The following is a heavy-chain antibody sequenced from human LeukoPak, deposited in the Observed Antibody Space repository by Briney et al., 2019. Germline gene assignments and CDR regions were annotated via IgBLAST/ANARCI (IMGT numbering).Heavy chain of an antibody. CDR3: ARILDSAWGELGY. V-gene: IGHV3-30*03. CDR1: GFTFSSYG. J-gene: IGHJ4*02. CDR2: ISDDGNNK. Sequence: PGGSLRLSCVASGFTFSSYGMYWVRQAPGKGLEWVAVISDDGNNKDYAESVKGRFTISRDKSNTLYLQMDSLRPEDTAVYYCARILDSAWGELGYWGQGTLVTVSS. D-gene: IGHD6-19*01.